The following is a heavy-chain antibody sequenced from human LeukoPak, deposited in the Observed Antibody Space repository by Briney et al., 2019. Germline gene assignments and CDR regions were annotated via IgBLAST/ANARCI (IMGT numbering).Heavy chain of an antibody. V-gene: IGHV3-9*01. Sequence: GGSLRLSCAASGFTFDDYAMHWVRQAPGKGLEWVSGISWNSGSIGYADSVKGRSTISRDNAKNSLYLQMNSLRAEDTALYYCAKGTTGGSGTSFDYWGQGTLVTVSS. J-gene: IGHJ4*02. CDR2: ISWNSGSI. D-gene: IGHD3-10*01. CDR1: GFTFDDYA. CDR3: AKGTTGGSGTSFDY.